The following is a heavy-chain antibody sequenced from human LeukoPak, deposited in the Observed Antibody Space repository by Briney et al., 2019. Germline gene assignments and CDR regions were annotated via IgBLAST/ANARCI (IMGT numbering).Heavy chain of an antibody. Sequence: GASVKVSCKASGYTFTDHYIHWVRQAPGQGLGWMGRTNPKSGGTNYAQKFQGRVTMSRDTSIRTAYMELRRLMSDDTAVYYCVLAMGEYFDYWGQGTLVTVSS. CDR3: VLAMGEYFDY. J-gene: IGHJ4*02. D-gene: IGHD2/OR15-2a*01. CDR2: TNPKSGGT. CDR1: GYTFTDHY. V-gene: IGHV1-2*06.